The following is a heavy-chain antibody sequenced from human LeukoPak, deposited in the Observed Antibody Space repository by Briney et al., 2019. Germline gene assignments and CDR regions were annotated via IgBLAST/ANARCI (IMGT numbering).Heavy chain of an antibody. J-gene: IGHJ4*02. CDR3: AKHYMGSSYNHALDC. D-gene: IGHD3-10*01. V-gene: IGHV4-34*01. CDR2: INHSGST. CDR1: NESFSGYY. Sequence: SETLSLTCAVYNESFSGYYWSWIRQPPGKGLEWIGEINHSGSTNYNPSLKSRVTISVDTSKNQFSLNLSSVTAADTALYYCAKHYMGSSYNHALDCWGQGTLVTVSS.